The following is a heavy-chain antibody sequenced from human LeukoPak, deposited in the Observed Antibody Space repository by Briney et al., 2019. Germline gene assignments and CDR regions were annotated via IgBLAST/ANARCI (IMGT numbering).Heavy chain of an antibody. V-gene: IGHV3-48*02. D-gene: IGHD3-22*01. J-gene: IGHJ4*01. CDR3: ARRYYYDSSGYLY. CDR1: GFTFSSYS. CDR2: ISSSSTTI. Sequence: GGSLRLSCAASGFTFSSYSMNWVRQAPGKGLEWVSYISSSSTTIYYADSVKGRFTISRDNARNSLYLQMNSLRDEDTAVYYCARRYYYDSSGYLYWGQEPWSPSPQ.